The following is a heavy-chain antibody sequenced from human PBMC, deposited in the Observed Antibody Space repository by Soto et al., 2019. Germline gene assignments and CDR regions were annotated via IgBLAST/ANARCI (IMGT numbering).Heavy chain of an antibody. D-gene: IGHD1-26*01. CDR3: ARYVSIGKVEPLAYGFDV. CDR1: GFSLSASGMC. Sequence: SGPTLVNPTQTLTLTCTFSGFSLSASGMCVSWIRQPPGKALEWLALIDWANDKYYSTSLKTRLTISKDTSKNQVVLTMTNMDPVDTATYYCARYVSIGKVEPLAYGFDVWGQGKKVTVSS. J-gene: IGHJ6*02. CDR2: IDWANDK. V-gene: IGHV2-70*13.